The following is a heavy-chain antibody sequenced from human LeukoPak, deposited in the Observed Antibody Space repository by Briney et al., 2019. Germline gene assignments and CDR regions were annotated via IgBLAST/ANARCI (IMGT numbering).Heavy chain of an antibody. V-gene: IGHV4-59*08. CDR2: IYYSGST. CDR3: ARQKVVTARGTGSGFDP. CDR1: GGSISSYY. J-gene: IGHJ5*02. Sequence: SETLSLTCTVSGGSISSYYWSWIRQPPGKGLEWIGYIYYSGSTNYNPSLKSRVTISVDTSKNQFSLKLSSVTAADTAVYYCARQKVVTARGTGSGFDPWGREPWSPSPQ. D-gene: IGHD2-21*02.